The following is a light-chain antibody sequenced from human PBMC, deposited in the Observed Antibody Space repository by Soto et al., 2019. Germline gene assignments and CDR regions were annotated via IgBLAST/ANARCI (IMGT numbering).Light chain of an antibody. Sequence: IVLTQSPATLSLSPGERATLSCRASQSVSSYLAWYQQKPGQAPRLLIYDASTRATGIPARFSGSGSGTDFTLTISSLEPEDFAVYYCQQRINWPPLTFGGGTKVEIK. CDR2: DAS. V-gene: IGKV3-11*01. CDR1: QSVSSY. J-gene: IGKJ4*01. CDR3: QQRINWPPLT.